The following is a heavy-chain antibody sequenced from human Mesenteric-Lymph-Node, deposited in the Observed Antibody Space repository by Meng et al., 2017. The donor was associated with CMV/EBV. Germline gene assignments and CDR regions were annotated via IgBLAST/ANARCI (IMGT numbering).Heavy chain of an antibody. CDR2: IYYSGST. CDR3: ARDGDYYDSSGYNPFDY. Sequence: QLQLQESGPGLVMPSETLSLPCTVSGGSISSSSYYWGWIRQPPGKGLEWIGSIYYSGSTYYNPSLKSRVTISVDTSKNQFSLKLSSVTAADTAVYYCARDGDYYDSSGYNPFDYWGQGTLVTVSS. J-gene: IGHJ4*02. CDR1: GGSISSSSYY. V-gene: IGHV4-39*07. D-gene: IGHD3-22*01.